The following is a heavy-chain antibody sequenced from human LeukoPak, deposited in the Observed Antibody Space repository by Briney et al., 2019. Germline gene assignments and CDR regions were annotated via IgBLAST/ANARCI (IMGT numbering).Heavy chain of an antibody. Sequence: KSGGSLRLSCAASGFTFSSYSMNWVRQAPGKGLEWVSSISSSSSYIYYADSVKGRFTISRDNAKDSLYLQMNSLRAEDTAVYYCARVLEREIAAAGIDYWGQGTLVTVSS. CDR1: GFTFSSYS. CDR3: ARVLEREIAAAGIDY. V-gene: IGHV3-21*01. CDR2: ISSSSSYI. D-gene: IGHD6-13*01. J-gene: IGHJ4*02.